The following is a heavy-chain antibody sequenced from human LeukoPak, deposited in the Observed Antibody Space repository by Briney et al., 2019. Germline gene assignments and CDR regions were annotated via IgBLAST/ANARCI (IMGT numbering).Heavy chain of an antibody. CDR3: ARRGAAAGTEDF. Sequence: PGGSQRLSCAASGFTFSNYAMHWVRQGPGKGLEWVAAISYDGSNKYYADSVKGQFTISRDNSKNTLYLQMNSLRAEDTAVYYCARRGAAAGTEDFWGQGTLVTVSS. CDR1: GFTFSNYA. V-gene: IGHV3-30*04. CDR2: ISYDGSNK. D-gene: IGHD6-13*01. J-gene: IGHJ4*02.